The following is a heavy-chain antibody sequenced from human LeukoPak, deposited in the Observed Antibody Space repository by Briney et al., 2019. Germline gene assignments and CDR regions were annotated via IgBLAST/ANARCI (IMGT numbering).Heavy chain of an antibody. Sequence: PGGSLRLSCAASGFTFSSYEMNWVRQAPGKGLEWVSYISSSGSTIYYADSVKGRFTISRDNAKNSLYLQMNSLRAEDPAVYYCASLSPFMVRGVIRRVDYWGQGTLVTVSS. J-gene: IGHJ4*02. CDR1: GFTFSSYE. CDR2: ISSSGSTI. D-gene: IGHD3-10*01. CDR3: ASLSPFMVRGVIRRVDY. V-gene: IGHV3-48*03.